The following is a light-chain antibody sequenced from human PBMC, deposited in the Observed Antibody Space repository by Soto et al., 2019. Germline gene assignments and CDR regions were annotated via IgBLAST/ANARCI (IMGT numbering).Light chain of an antibody. V-gene: IGLV4-69*01. CDR1: SGYSSFA. Sequence: QSVLTQSPSASASLGASVKLTCTLSSGYSSFAIAWHQQQPQKGPRYLMKLNSDGSHNRGDGIPDRFSGSSSGAERYLTISSLQSDDEADYYGQTWGTDIRVFGGGTKLTVL. J-gene: IGLJ2*01. CDR2: LNSDGSH. CDR3: QTWGTDIRV.